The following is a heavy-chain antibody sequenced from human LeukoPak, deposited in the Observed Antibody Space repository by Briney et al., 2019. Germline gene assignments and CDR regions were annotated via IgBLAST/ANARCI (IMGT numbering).Heavy chain of an antibody. Sequence: SETLSLTCAVYGGSFSGYYWSWIRQPPGKGLEWIGEINHSGSTNYNPSLKSRVTISVDTSKNQFSLKLSSVTAADTAVYYCAGVVVTAIPNWFDPWGQGTLVTVSS. CDR1: GGSFSGYY. D-gene: IGHD2-21*02. CDR2: INHSGST. V-gene: IGHV4-34*01. CDR3: AGVVVTAIPNWFDP. J-gene: IGHJ5*02.